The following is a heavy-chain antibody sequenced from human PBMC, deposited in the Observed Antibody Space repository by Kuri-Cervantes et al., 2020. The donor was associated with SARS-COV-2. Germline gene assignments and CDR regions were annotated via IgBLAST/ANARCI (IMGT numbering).Heavy chain of an antibody. CDR2: ISGSGGST. CDR3: AREVGYCSSTSCYPFDY. J-gene: IGHJ4*02. Sequence: GESLKISCAASGFTFSSYAMSWVRQAPGKGLEWVSAISGSGGSTYYADSVKGRFTISRDNSKNTLYLQMNSLRAEDTAVYYCAREVGYCSSTSCYPFDYWGQGTLVTVSS. V-gene: IGHV3-23*01. CDR1: GFTFSSYA. D-gene: IGHD2-2*01.